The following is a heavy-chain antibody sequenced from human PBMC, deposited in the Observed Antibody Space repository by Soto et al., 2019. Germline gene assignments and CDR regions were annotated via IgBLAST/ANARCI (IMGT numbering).Heavy chain of an antibody. Sequence: GESLKISCKGSGYSFTSYWISWVRQMPGKGLEWMGRIDPSDSYTNYSPSFQGHVTMTTDTSTSTAYMELRSLRSDDTAVYYCARDPIAVAGTYYYGMDVWGQGTTVTVSS. CDR2: IDPSDSYT. CDR1: GYSFTSYW. CDR3: ARDPIAVAGTYYYGMDV. D-gene: IGHD6-19*01. V-gene: IGHV5-10-1*01. J-gene: IGHJ6*02.